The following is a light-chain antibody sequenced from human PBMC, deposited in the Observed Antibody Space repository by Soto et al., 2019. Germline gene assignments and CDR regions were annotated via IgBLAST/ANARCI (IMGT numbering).Light chain of an antibody. Sequence: EIVLTQSPATLSLSPGERATLSCRASQSVRGYLAWYQQKPGQAPRLLIYDASNRATGIPARFSGSGSGTDFTLTISRLEPEDFALYYCQHYVERSPITFGQGTRLEIK. J-gene: IGKJ5*01. CDR2: DAS. V-gene: IGKV3-11*01. CDR3: QHYVERSPIT. CDR1: QSVRGY.